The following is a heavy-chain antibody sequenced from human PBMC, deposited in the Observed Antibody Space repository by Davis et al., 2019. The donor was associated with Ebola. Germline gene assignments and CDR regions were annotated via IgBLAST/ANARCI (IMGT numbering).Heavy chain of an antibody. CDR2: ISSSSTI. CDR3: ARVTIHAFDI. Sequence: GESLKISCAASGFTFSSYSMNWVRQAPGKGLEWVSYISSSSTIYYADSVKGRFTISRDNAKNSLYLQMNSLRDEDTAVYYCARVTIHAFDIWGQGTMVTVSS. CDR1: GFTFSSYS. V-gene: IGHV3-48*02. J-gene: IGHJ3*02. D-gene: IGHD4/OR15-4a*01.